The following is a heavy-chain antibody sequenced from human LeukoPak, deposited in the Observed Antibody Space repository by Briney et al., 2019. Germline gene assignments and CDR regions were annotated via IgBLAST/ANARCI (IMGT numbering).Heavy chain of an antibody. J-gene: IGHJ6*03. CDR3: ARGSPERDDSSGYYSYYYYYYMDV. V-gene: IGHV1-8*03. Sequence: ASVKASCKASGYTFTGYYMHWVRQAPGQGLEWMGWMNPNSGNTGYAQKFQGRVTITRNTSISTAYMELSSLRSEDTAVYYCARGSPERDDSSGYYSYYYYYYMDVWGKGTTVTVSS. CDR2: MNPNSGNT. CDR1: GYTFTGYY. D-gene: IGHD3-22*01.